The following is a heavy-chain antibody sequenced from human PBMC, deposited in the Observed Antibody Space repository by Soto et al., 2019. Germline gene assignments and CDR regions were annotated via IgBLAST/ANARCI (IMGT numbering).Heavy chain of an antibody. CDR1: GDSISGSSYH. CDR3: ARHGHSSGWFFFDS. J-gene: IGHJ4*02. Sequence: SETLSLTCTVSGDSISGSSYHWGWIRQPPGKGLEWIGSIHHSGSTYYNPSLRSRATISVDPSKNQFSLDLRSVTATDTAVFYCARHGHSSGWFFFDSWGQGTLVTVSS. D-gene: IGHD6-19*01. CDR2: IHHSGST. V-gene: IGHV4-39*01.